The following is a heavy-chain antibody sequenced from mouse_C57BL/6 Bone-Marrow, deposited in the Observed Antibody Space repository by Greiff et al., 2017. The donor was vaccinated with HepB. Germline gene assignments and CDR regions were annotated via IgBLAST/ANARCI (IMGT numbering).Heavy chain of an antibody. Sequence: EVQLQESEGGLVQPGSSMKLSCTASGFTFSDYYMAWVRQVPEKGLEWVANINYDGSSTYYLDSLKSRFIISRDNAKNILYLQMSSLKSEDTATYYCARQLRLSYFDYWGQGTTLTVSS. CDR1: GFTFSDYY. CDR3: ARQLRLSYFDY. CDR2: INYDGSST. J-gene: IGHJ2*01. V-gene: IGHV5-16*01. D-gene: IGHD3-2*02.